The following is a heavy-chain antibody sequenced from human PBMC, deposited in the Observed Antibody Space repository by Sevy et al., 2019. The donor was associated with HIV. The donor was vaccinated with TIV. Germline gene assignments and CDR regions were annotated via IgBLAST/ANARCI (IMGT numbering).Heavy chain of an antibody. CDR2: IKSRPDGGTT. CDR1: GFTFTYAW. D-gene: IGHD2-8*01. J-gene: IGHJ6*02. CDR3: ATDPIIVLLVTDGMDV. Sequence: GGSLRLSCAASGFTFTYAWMSWVRQAPGKGLEWVGRIKSRPDGGTTDYAATVKGRFTISREDSKNTLYLQMNSLKTEDSAVYYCATDPIIVLLVTDGMDVWGQGTTVTVSS. V-gene: IGHV3-15*01.